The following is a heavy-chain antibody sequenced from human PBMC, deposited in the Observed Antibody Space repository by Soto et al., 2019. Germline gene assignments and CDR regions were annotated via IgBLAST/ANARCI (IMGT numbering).Heavy chain of an antibody. CDR2: TYYRSKWYN. Sequence: SQTLSLTCAISGDSVSSNSAAWNWIRQSPSRGLEWLGRTYYRSKWYNDYAVSVKSRITINPDTSKNQFSLQLNSVTPEDMAVYYCAXLGYCSSTSCSGGGMDVWGQGTTVTVSS. J-gene: IGHJ6*02. V-gene: IGHV6-1*01. D-gene: IGHD2-2*01. CDR3: AXLGYCSSTSCSGGGMDV. CDR1: GDSVSSNSAA.